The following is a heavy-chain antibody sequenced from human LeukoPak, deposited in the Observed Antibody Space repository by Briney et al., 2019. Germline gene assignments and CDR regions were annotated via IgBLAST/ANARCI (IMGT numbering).Heavy chain of an antibody. CDR3: AKTRRSGTEYGDFDH. Sequence: GGSLRLSRAASGFTFEDYSLHWLRQAQGKGLEWVSLIREDGRTTYYANSVKGRFAVSRDNSKKSLYLQMSSLRTEDTALYYCAKTRRSGTEYGDFDHWGQGTLVTVSS. CDR2: IREDGRTT. CDR1: GFTFEDYS. V-gene: IGHV3-43*02. J-gene: IGHJ4*02. D-gene: IGHD1-26*01.